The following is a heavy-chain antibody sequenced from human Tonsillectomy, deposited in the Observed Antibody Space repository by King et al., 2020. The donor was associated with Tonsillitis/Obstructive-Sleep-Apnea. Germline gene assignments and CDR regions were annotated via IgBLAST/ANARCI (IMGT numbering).Heavy chain of an antibody. J-gene: IGHJ6*03. D-gene: IGHD3-9*01. CDR1: GGSISSSSYY. Sequence: QLQESGPGLVKPSETLSLTCTVSGGSISSSSYYWGWIRQPPGKGLEWIGTIFYSGSTYYNPSLKSRVTISVDTSKNQLSLKMSSVTAADTAVYYCARRINYDMLTGYSYYYYCMDVWGRGTTVTVSS. CDR3: ARRINYDMLTGYSYYYYCMDV. V-gene: IGHV4-39*01. CDR2: IFYSGST.